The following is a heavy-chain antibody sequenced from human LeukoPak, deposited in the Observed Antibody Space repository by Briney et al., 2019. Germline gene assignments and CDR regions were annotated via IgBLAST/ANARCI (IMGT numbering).Heavy chain of an antibody. CDR2: IQFSGGTT. V-gene: IGHV1-46*01. J-gene: IGHJ5*02. Sequence: ASVKVSCKASEYGFTNYYIHWVRQAPGQGLEWMGAIQFSGGTTTYAQKFQGRVTMTRDTSTNTVYMELNSLRSDDTAVYYCARDRIAAAGSWFDPWGQGTLVTVSS. CDR1: EYGFTNYY. D-gene: IGHD6-13*01. CDR3: ARDRIAAAGSWFDP.